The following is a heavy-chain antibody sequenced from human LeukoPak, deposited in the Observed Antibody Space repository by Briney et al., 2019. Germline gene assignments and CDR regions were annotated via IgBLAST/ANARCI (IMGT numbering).Heavy chain of an antibody. D-gene: IGHD4-23*01. Sequence: GGSLRLSCAASGITFSSSTMTWVRQAPGKGLEWVSYISGTTISTIYYADSVKGRFTISRDNAKNSVYLQMNSLRAEDTAVYYCARVPPRGNDVTVGRYSYMDVWGIGATVTVSS. CDR1: GITFSSST. V-gene: IGHV3-48*01. CDR3: ARVPPRGNDVTVGRYSYMDV. J-gene: IGHJ6*03. CDR2: ISGTTISTI.